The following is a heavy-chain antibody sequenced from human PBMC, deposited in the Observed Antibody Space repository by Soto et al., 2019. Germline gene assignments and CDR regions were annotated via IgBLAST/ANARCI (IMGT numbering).Heavy chain of an antibody. J-gene: IGHJ6*03. CDR3: AKAAVRFVAYYYYMAV. CDR2: ISNCAGRT. V-gene: IGHV3-23*01. D-gene: IGHD6-19*01. CDR1: GFTFSAYP. Sequence: EGQLLESGGGLVQPGGSLRLSCAASGFTFSAYPMIWVRQAPGKGLEWVSTISNCAGRTFYADSVKGRFTVSRDNSKNTLYLQMKSMRAEETDVYYCAKAAVRFVAYYYYMAVCGTGTTVTVSS.